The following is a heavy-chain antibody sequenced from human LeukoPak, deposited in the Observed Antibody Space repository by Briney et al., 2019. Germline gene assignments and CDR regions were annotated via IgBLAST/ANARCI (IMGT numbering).Heavy chain of an antibody. CDR3: AKRITMVRGSYDY. Sequence: GGSLRLSCAASGFTFSSYAMSWVRQAPGKGLEWVSAISGSGGSTYYADSVKGRFTISRDNSKNTLYVQMNSLRAEDTAVYYCAKRITMVRGSYDYWGQGTLVTVSS. D-gene: IGHD3-10*01. CDR2: ISGSGGST. CDR1: GFTFSSYA. V-gene: IGHV3-23*01. J-gene: IGHJ4*02.